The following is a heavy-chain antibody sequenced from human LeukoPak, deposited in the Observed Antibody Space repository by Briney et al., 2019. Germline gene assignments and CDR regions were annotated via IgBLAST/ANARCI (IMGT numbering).Heavy chain of an antibody. D-gene: IGHD2-2*01. J-gene: IGHJ5*02. Sequence: ASVKVSCTASGYTFTGYYMHWVRQAPGQGLEWMGRINPNSGGTNYAQKFQGRVTMTRDTSISTAYMELSRLRSDDTAVYYCATLENIVVVPAGWFDPWGQGTLVTVSS. CDR2: INPNSGGT. CDR1: GYTFTGYY. CDR3: ATLENIVVVPAGWFDP. V-gene: IGHV1-2*06.